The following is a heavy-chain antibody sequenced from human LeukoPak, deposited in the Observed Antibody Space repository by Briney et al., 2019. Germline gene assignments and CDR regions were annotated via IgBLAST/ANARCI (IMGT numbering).Heavy chain of an antibody. V-gene: IGHV2-70*11. CDR3: ARTPYSSGWQPFDY. CDR2: IDWDDDK. Sequence: SGPTLVNPTQTLTLTCTFSGFSLSTSGMCVSWICQPPVKALEWLARIDWDDDKYYSTSLKTRLTISKDTSKNQVVLTMTNMDPVDTATYYCARTPYSSGWQPFDYWGQGTLVTVSS. D-gene: IGHD6-19*01. J-gene: IGHJ4*02. CDR1: GFSLSTSGMC.